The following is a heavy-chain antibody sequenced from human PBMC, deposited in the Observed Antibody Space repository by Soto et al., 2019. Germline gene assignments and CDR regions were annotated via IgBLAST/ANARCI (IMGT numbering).Heavy chain of an antibody. CDR1: EFTFSSYG. Sequence: EVQLLESGGGLVQPGGSLRLSCAASEFTFSSYGMSWVRQAPGKGLEWVSSISGSGGRTFYADSVKGRFTISRDNSKNSLYLQMNSLRADDTAVYYCAQDPHPSTTWYYFEYWGQGTLVNVSS. D-gene: IGHD6-13*01. CDR2: ISGSGGRT. J-gene: IGHJ4*02. CDR3: AQDPHPSTTWYYFEY. V-gene: IGHV3-23*01.